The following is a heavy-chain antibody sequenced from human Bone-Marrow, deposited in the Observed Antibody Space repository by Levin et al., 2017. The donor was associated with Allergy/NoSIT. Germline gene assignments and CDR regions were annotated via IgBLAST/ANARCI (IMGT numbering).Heavy chain of an antibody. J-gene: IGHJ6*02. CDR3: ARVGWSPGGIYYYYGMDV. CDR1: GFTFSSYA. CDR2: ISYDGSNK. Sequence: LSLTCAASGFTFSSYAMHWVRQAPGKGLEWVAVISYDGSNKYYADSVKGRFTISRDNSKNTLYLQMNSLRAEDTAVYYCARVGWSPGGIYYYYGMDVWGQGTTVTVSS. V-gene: IGHV3-30-3*01. D-gene: IGHD2-15*01.